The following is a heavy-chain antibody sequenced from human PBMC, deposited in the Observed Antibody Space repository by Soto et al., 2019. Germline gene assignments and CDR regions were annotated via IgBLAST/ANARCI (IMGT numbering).Heavy chain of an antibody. J-gene: IGHJ4*02. D-gene: IGHD2-8*02. Sequence: PSETLSLTCAVYGGSVSVYYLTWIRQPPGTGLEWIGEINHSGSTNYNPSLKSRVTISVDTSKNQFSLKLTSVTAADTAVYYCARDKVTGLFDYWGQGTLVTVPQ. CDR1: GGSVSVYY. V-gene: IGHV4-34*01. CDR2: INHSGST. CDR3: ARDKVTGLFDY.